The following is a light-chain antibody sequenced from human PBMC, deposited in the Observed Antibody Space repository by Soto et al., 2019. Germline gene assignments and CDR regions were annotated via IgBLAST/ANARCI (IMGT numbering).Light chain of an antibody. CDR3: QHLHSYST. V-gene: IGKV1-9*01. Sequence: DIQLTESPSFRSASVRDRVTITCRASQGISSYLAWYQQKPGKAPKLLIYAASTMQGGVPSRFSGSGSGTEFTLTNTSLQPEEFVTYYWQHLHSYSTVGQGTRLE. CDR2: AAS. J-gene: IGKJ5*01. CDR1: QGISSY.